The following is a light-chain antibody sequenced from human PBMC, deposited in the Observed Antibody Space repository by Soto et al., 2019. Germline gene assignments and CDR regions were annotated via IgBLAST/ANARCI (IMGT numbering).Light chain of an antibody. Sequence: DIQMTQSPSSLPASVGDRVTITCRASQSISSYLNWYQQKPGKAPKLLIYAASSLQSGVPSRFSGSGSGTDFTLTISSLQPEDFATYYCQQSYSTLPFCGGGK. V-gene: IGKV1-39*01. CDR1: QSISSY. CDR3: QQSYSTLP. J-gene: IGKJ4*01. CDR2: AAS.